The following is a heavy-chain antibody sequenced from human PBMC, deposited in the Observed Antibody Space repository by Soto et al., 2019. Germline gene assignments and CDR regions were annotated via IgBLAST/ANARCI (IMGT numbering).Heavy chain of an antibody. J-gene: IGHJ4*02. Sequence: PSETLSLTCTVSGGSISSYYWSWIRQPPGKGLEWIGYINHSGSTNYNPSLKSRVTISVDTSKNQFSLKLSSVTAADTAVYYCARGRRYSSGWLDYWGQGTLVTVSS. D-gene: IGHD6-19*01. CDR3: ARGRRYSSGWLDY. CDR2: INHSGST. CDR1: GGSISSYY. V-gene: IGHV4-59*12.